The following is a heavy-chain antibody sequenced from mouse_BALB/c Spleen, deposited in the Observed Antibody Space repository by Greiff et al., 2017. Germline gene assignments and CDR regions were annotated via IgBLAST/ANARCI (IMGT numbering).Heavy chain of an antibody. CDR3: ARSLYYGSSSFAY. D-gene: IGHD1-1*01. Sequence: VQLKQSGPELVKPGASVKISCKASGYSFTGYFMNWVMQSHGKSLEWIGRINPYNGDTFYNQKFKGKATLTVDKSSSTAHMELRSLASEDSAVYYCARSLYYGSSSFAYGGQGTLVTVSA. CDR2: INPYNGDT. V-gene: IGHV1-20*02. CDR1: GYSFTGYF. J-gene: IGHJ3*01.